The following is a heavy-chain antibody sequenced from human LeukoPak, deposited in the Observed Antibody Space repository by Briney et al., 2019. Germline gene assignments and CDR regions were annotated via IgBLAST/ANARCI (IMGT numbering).Heavy chain of an antibody. D-gene: IGHD3-10*01. CDR1: GYTFTSCD. J-gene: IGHJ3*02. CDR3: ARDSELLWFGELLNAFDI. Sequence: SGKVSCKASGYTFTSCDINWVRQAPGQGLEWMGGIIPIFGTANYAQKFQGRVTITTDESTSTAYMELSRLRSDDTAVYYCARDSELLWFGELLNAFDIWGQGTMVTVSS. V-gene: IGHV1-69*05. CDR2: IIPIFGTA.